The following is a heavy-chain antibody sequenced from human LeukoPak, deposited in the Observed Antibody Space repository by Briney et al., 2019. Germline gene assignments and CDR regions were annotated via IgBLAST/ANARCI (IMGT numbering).Heavy chain of an antibody. CDR1: GFTVSSSY. J-gene: IGHJ5*02. Sequence: PGGSLRLSCAASGFTVSSSYMSWVRQAPGKGLEWVSVIYSTGTTFYADSVKGRFTISRDNSKNTLSLQMNSLRAEDTAVYYCARDNWFDAWGQGTLVTVSS. CDR2: IYSTGTT. V-gene: IGHV3-53*01. CDR3: ARDNWFDA.